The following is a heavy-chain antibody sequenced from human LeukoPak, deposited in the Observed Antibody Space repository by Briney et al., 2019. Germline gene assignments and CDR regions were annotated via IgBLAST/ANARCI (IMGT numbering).Heavy chain of an antibody. CDR2: IYYSGSA. CDR3: ARNSRYCSGGSCYSEYFDY. V-gene: IGHV4-59*08. Sequence: SETLSLTCTVSGGSISSYYWSWIRQPPGKGLEWIGYIYYSGSANYNPSLKSRVTISVDTSKNQFSLKLSSATAADTAVYYCARNSRYCSGGSCYSEYFDYWGQGTLVTVSS. J-gene: IGHJ4*02. D-gene: IGHD2-15*01. CDR1: GGSISSYY.